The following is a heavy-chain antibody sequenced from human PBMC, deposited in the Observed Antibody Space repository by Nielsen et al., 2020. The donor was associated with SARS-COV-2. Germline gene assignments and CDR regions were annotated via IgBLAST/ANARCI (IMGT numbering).Heavy chain of an antibody. CDR1: GGSFSGYY. CDR2: INHSGST. J-gene: IGHJ2*01. Sequence: SETLSLTCAVYGGSFSGYYWSWIRQPPGKGLEWIGEINHSGSTNYNPSLKSRVTISVDTSKNQVSLKLNSVTAADTAVYYCARQHCTSTTCYGNWYFDLWGRGARVTVSS. D-gene: IGHD2-2*01. V-gene: IGHV4-34*01. CDR3: ARQHCTSTTCYGNWYFDL.